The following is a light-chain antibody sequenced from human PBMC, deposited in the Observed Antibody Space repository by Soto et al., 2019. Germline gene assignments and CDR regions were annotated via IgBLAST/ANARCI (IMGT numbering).Light chain of an antibody. Sequence: DIQMTQSPSSLSASVGDRVTITCQASQDITNYLNWYQHKPGKAPKLLIYDASNLETGVPSRFSGNGSGTDFTFTISSLQPEDIATYYCQQYDSLPFTFGPGTKVDIK. CDR2: DAS. V-gene: IGKV1-33*01. CDR1: QDITNY. CDR3: QQYDSLPFT. J-gene: IGKJ3*01.